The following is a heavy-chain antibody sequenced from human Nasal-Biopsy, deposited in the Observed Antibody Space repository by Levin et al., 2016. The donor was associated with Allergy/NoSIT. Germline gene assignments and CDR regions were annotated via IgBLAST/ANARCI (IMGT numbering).Heavy chain of an antibody. J-gene: IGHJ4*02. Sequence: GESLKISCAASGFIFKNYPMHWVRQAPGKGLEWVSVISYDGRVRYYADSVKGRFTISRDDSENTLYLQMDSLRVEDTAVYYCARDPLRGQPDYLDYWGQGTLLIVSS. CDR2: ISYDGRVR. V-gene: IGHV3-30*04. CDR3: ARDPLRGQPDYLDY. D-gene: IGHD3-10*01. CDR1: GFIFKNYP.